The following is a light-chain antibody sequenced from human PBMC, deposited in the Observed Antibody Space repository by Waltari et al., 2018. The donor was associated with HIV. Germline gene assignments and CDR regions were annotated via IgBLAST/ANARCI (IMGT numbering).Light chain of an antibody. Sequence: QSVLTQPPSASGTPGQRVTISCSGSSSNIGIKTVSWFQQLPGTAPKLLIYNNNQRPSGVPDRFSGSKSGTSASLAISGLQSEDEADYYCAAWDDSLMGYYVFGTGTKVTVL. CDR3: AAWDDSLMGYYV. CDR1: SSNIGIKT. V-gene: IGLV1-44*01. CDR2: NNN. J-gene: IGLJ1*01.